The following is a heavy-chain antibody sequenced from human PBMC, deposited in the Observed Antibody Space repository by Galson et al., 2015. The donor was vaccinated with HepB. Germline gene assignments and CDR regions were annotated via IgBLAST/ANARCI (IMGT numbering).Heavy chain of an antibody. D-gene: IGHD3-22*01. Sequence: SLRLSCAASGFTLSSYAMSWVRQAPGKGLEWVSGISGSGGTTYYADSVKGRFTTSRDNPKNTLYLQMKSLRAEDTAVYYCAKEGPPFDYYDSSFSMWYFDYWGQGTLVTVSS. CDR2: ISGSGGTT. J-gene: IGHJ4*02. CDR3: AKEGPPFDYYDSSFSMWYFDY. CDR1: GFTLSSYA. V-gene: IGHV3-23*01.